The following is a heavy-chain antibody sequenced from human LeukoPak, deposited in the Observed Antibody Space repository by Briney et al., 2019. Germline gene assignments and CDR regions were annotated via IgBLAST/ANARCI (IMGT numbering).Heavy chain of an antibody. D-gene: IGHD3-16*01. V-gene: IGHV1-24*01. CDR2: FDPEDGET. J-gene: IGHJ4*02. CDR3: ATVSPFMITFGGVMGGGGFDY. Sequence: ASVKVSCKVSGYTLTELSMHWVRQAPGKGLEWMGGFDPEDGETIYAQKFQGRVTMTEDTSTDTAYMELSSLRSEDTAVYYCATVSPFMITFGGVMGGGGFDYWGQGTLVTVSS. CDR1: GYTLTELS.